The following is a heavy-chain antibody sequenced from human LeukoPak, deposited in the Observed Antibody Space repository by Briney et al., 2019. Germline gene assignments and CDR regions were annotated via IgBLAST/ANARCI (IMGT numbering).Heavy chain of an antibody. CDR1: GGSISSYY. Sequence: ETLSLTCTVSGGSISSYYWNWIRQSPGKGLEWVSSISSSSSYIYYADSVKGRFTISRDNAKNSLYLQMNSLRAEDTAVYYCARDKHMDVWGKGTTVTVSS. V-gene: IGHV3-21*01. J-gene: IGHJ6*03. CDR3: ARDKHMDV. CDR2: ISSSSSYI.